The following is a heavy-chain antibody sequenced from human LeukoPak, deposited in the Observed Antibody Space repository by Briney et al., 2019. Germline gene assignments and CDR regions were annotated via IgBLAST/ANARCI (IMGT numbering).Heavy chain of an antibody. CDR2: IYYSGST. Sequence: PSETLSLTCTVSGGSSSSYYWSWIRQPPGKGLEWIGYIYYSGSTNYNPSLKSRVTISVDTSKNQFSLKLSSVTAADTAVYYCARDDAFDIWGQGTMVTVSS. J-gene: IGHJ3*02. V-gene: IGHV4-59*01. CDR1: GGSSSSYY. CDR3: ARDDAFDI.